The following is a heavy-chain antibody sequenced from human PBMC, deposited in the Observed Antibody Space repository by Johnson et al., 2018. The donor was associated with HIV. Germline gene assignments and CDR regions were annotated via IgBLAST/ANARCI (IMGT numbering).Heavy chain of an antibody. CDR3: VKDSETSSAPLDGAFDI. V-gene: IGHV3-33*06. J-gene: IGHJ3*02. CDR1: GFMFSRYA. D-gene: IGHD6-19*01. Sequence: QVQLVESGGGVVQPGRSLRLSCEASGFMFSRYALAWVRQAPGKGLEWVALIWHDGSNDNYADSVKGRFTLSRDNSRNTLYLQMNNLRSEDTAIYYCVKDSETSSAPLDGAFDIWGQGTMLTVSS. CDR2: IWHDGSND.